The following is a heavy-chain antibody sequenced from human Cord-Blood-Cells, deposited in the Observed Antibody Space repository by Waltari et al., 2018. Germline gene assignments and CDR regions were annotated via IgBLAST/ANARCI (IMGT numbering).Heavy chain of an antibody. CDR2: IIPILGLA. CDR3: ARDVVETGTTLRANPYYFDY. CDR1: GGTISSYA. V-gene: IGHV1-69*04. D-gene: IGHD1-1*01. Sequence: SGAEVKKPGSSVKVSCKASGGTISSYAISWVRQAPGQGLEWMGRIIPILGLANYAQKFQGRVTITADKSTSTAYMELSSLRSEDTAVYYCARDVVETGTTLRANPYYFDYWGQGTLVTVSS. J-gene: IGHJ4*02.